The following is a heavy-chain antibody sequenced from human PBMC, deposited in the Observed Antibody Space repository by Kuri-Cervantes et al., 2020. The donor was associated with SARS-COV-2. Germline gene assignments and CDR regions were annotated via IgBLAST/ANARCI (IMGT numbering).Heavy chain of an antibody. Sequence: GESLKISCAASGFTFSSYAMHWVRQAPGKGLEWVSAISGSGGSTYYADSMKGRFTISRDNSKNTLYLQMNSLRAEDTAVYYCAKDMVPGSWGRGTLVTVSS. CDR2: ISGSGGST. CDR1: GFTFSSYA. D-gene: IGHD3-10*01. CDR3: AKDMVPGS. J-gene: IGHJ2*01. V-gene: IGHV3-23*01.